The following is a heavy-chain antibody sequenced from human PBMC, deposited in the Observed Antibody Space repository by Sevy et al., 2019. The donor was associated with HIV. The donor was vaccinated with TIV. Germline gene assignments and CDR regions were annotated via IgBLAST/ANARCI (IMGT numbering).Heavy chain of an antibody. CDR3: AKSYSNYDTNWFDP. D-gene: IGHD4-4*01. J-gene: IGHJ5*02. CDR1: GFTFSSYA. CDR2: ISGCGGST. Sequence: GGSLRLSCAASGFTFSSYAMSWVRQAPGKGLEWVSAISGCGGSTYYADSVKGRFTISRDNSNNTLYLQMNSLRAEDTAVYCCAKSYSNYDTNWFDPWGQGTRVTVSS. V-gene: IGHV3-23*01.